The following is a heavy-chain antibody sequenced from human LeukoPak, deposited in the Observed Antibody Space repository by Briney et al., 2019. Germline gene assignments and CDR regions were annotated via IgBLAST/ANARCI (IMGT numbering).Heavy chain of an antibody. V-gene: IGHV4-30-4*01. CDR2: IYYSGST. CDR3: ARARGYSYGFDY. CDR1: GGSISSGDYY. Sequence: SETLSLTCTVSGGSISSGDYYWSWIRQPPGKGLERIGYIYYSGSTYYNPSLKSRVTISVDTSKNQFSLKLSSVTAADTAVYYCARARGYSYGFDYWGQGTLVTVSS. J-gene: IGHJ4*02. D-gene: IGHD5-18*01.